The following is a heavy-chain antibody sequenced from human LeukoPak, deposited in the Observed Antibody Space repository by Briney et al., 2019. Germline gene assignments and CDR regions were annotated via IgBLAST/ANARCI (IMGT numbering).Heavy chain of an antibody. D-gene: IGHD3-3*02. CDR1: GFTFSSYW. CDR2: IKQDGSEK. V-gene: IGHV3-7*01. CDR3: AREKSFLEWLSTGRRDGYYMDV. J-gene: IGHJ6*03. Sequence: GGSLRLSCAASGFTFSSYWMSWVRQAPGKGLEWVANIKQDGSEKYYVDSVRGRFTISRDNAKNSLYLQMNSLRAEDTAVYYCAREKSFLEWLSTGRRDGYYMDVWGKGTTVTVSS.